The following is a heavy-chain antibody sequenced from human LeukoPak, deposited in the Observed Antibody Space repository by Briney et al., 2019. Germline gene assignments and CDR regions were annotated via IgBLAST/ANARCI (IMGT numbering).Heavy chain of an antibody. Sequence: PSETLSLTCAVYGGSFSGYYWSWIRQPPGKGLEWIGEINHSGSTNYNPSLKSRVTISVDTSKNQFSLKLSSVTAADTAVYYCARDLPDGSGSYFFGTNPENWFDPWGQGTLVTVSS. CDR2: INHSGST. J-gene: IGHJ5*02. CDR3: ARDLPDGSGSYFFGTNPENWFDP. CDR1: GGSFSGYY. D-gene: IGHD3-10*01. V-gene: IGHV4-34*01.